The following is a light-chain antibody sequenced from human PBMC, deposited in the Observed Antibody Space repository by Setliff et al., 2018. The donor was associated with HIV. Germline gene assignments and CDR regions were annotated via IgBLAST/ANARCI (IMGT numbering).Light chain of an antibody. CDR2: NVN. CDR3: SSYTMYTPVI. J-gene: IGLJ2*01. V-gene: IGLV2-14*03. CDR1: SSDVGHSTY. Sequence: QSVLTQPASVSGSPGQSITISCSGTSSDVGHSTYVSWYQQYPGMAPRLIIYNVNYRPSGVSHRFSGSKSGNTASLTISGLQAEDEADYYCSSYTMYTPVIFGGGTKVTVL.